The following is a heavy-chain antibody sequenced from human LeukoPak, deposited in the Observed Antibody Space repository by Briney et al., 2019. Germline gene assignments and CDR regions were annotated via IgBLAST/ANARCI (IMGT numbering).Heavy chain of an antibody. CDR3: ARDWRDSSGKFPNDAFDI. D-gene: IGHD3-22*01. CDR2: IYSGGST. Sequence: GGSLRLSCAASEFSVGSNYMTWVRQAPGKGLEWVSLIYSGGSTYYADSVKGRFTISRDNSKNTLYLQMNSLRAEDTAVYYCARDWRDSSGKFPNDAFDIWGQGTMVTVSS. V-gene: IGHV3-66*01. J-gene: IGHJ3*02. CDR1: EFSVGSNY.